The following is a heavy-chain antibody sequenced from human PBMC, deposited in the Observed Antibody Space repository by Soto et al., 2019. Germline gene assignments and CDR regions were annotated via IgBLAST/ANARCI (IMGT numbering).Heavy chain of an antibody. Sequence: QVQLVQSGAEVRKPGASVQVSCKASGYTFTSYTLHWVRQAPGQRLEWMGWINAGNGNTKYSQKFQGRVTITSDTSASTAYMELSSLRSEDTAVYYCARGRYYGSGSYNYFDYWGQGTLVTVSS. V-gene: IGHV1-3*01. CDR2: INAGNGNT. CDR3: ARGRYYGSGSYNYFDY. J-gene: IGHJ4*02. D-gene: IGHD3-10*01. CDR1: GYTFTSYT.